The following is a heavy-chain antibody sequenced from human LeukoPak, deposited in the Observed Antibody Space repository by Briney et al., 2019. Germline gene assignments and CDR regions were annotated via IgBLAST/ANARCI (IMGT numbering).Heavy chain of an antibody. CDR3: ARGFDYYDSSGYYYLPDY. CDR2: INWNGGKT. D-gene: IGHD3-22*01. V-gene: IGHV3-20*04. Sequence: GGSLSLSCAPSGFTFDDYGMSWARHPPGRGLECVSGINWNGGKTAYADSVKGRFTISRAHAKHSLYLQMNSLRAEDTGLYYCARGFDYYDSSGYYYLPDYWGQGTLVTVSS. CDR1: GFTFDDYG. J-gene: IGHJ4*02.